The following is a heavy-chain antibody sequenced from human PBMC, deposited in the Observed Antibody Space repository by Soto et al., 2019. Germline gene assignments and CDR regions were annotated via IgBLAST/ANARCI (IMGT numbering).Heavy chain of an antibody. D-gene: IGHD3-22*01. V-gene: IGHV4-34*01. Sequence: SETLSLTCAVYGGSFSGYYWSWIRQPPGKGLEWIGEINHSGSTNYNPSLKSRVTISVDTSKNQFSLKLSSVTAADTAVYYCARRRTYYYDSSGYYPLSWFDPWGQGTLVTVSS. CDR1: GGSFSGYY. J-gene: IGHJ5*02. CDR3: ARRRTYYYDSSGYYPLSWFDP. CDR2: INHSGST.